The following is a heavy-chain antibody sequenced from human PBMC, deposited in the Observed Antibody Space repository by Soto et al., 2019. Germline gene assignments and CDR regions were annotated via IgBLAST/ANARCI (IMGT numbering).Heavy chain of an antibody. Sequence: CTVEGGKCVGFGGSWIIQTQGQGLEWIGEINHSGSTNYNPSLKSRVTISVDTSKNQFSLKLSSVTAADTAVYYCARDLAVGASRTGPEHHAIGVRGQGITLSGSS. V-gene: IGHV4-34*01. J-gene: IGHJ6*02. CDR1: GGKCVGFG. D-gene: IGHD1-26*01. CDR2: INHSGST. CDR3: ARDLAVGASRTGPEHHAIGV.